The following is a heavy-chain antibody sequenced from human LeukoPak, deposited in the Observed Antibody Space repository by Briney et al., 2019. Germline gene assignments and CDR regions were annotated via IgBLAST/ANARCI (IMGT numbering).Heavy chain of an antibody. CDR2: ISNDGSNK. V-gene: IGHV3-30*01. D-gene: IGHD5-18*01. J-gene: IGHJ5*01. Sequence: GGSLRLSCAASGFTFSDYAMHWVRQAPGKGLEWVAVISNDGSNKYYADSVKGRFTISRDNSKNTLYLQLNSLRVEDTAVYYCARGGNSGFSSRQINWFDSWGQGTLVTVSS. CDR3: ARGGNSGFSSRQINWFDS. CDR1: GFTFSDYA.